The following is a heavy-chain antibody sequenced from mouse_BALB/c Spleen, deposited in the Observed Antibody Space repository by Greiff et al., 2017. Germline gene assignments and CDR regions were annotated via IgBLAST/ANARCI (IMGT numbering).Heavy chain of an antibody. Sequence: EVQLQQSGPSLVKPSQTLSLTCSVTGDSITSGYWNWIRKFPGNKLEYMGYISYSGSTYYNPSLKSRISITRDTSKNQYYLQLNSVTTEDTATYYCARLGDLGFFFDYWGQGTTLTVSS. CDR1: GDSITSGY. CDR3: ARLGDLGFFFDY. D-gene: IGHD3-3*01. V-gene: IGHV3-8*02. CDR2: ISYSGST. J-gene: IGHJ2*01.